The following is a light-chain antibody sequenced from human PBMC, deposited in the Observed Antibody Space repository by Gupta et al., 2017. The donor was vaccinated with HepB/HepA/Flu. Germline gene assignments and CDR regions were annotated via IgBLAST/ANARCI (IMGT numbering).Light chain of an antibody. CDR2: RNN. J-gene: IGLJ3*02. Sequence: QSVLTQPPSASGTPGQRVTISCSGNSSNIGSSFVYWYQQVPGMAPKLLSYRNNQRPSGVPDRFSGSKSGSSASLAISGLRSEDEADYYGATRDDKLSGRVFGGGTKLTVL. V-gene: IGLV1-47*01. CDR1: SSNIGSSF. CDR3: ATRDDKLSGRV.